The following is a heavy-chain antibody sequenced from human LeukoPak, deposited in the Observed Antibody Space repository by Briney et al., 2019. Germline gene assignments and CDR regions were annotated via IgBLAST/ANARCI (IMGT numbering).Heavy chain of an antibody. CDR3: ARASCCGGDCYSRYFQH. Sequence: GGSLRLSCAASGFTFSSYWMHWVRQAPGKGLVWVSRINSDGSSTSYADSVKGRFTISRDNAKNTLYLQMNSLRAEDTAVYYCARASCCGGDCYSRYFQHWGQGTLVTVSS. CDR1: GFTFSSYW. J-gene: IGHJ1*01. V-gene: IGHV3-74*01. D-gene: IGHD2-21*02. CDR2: INSDGSST.